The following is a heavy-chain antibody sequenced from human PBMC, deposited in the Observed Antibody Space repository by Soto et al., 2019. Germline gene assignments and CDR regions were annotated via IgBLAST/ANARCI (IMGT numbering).Heavy chain of an antibody. J-gene: IGHJ4*02. CDR3: ARTSGYAFDY. Sequence: EVQLVESGGGLVQPGGSLRLSCAASGFTFSSYAMHWVRQAPGKGLEYVSVINGNGGSTYYANSVKGRFTISRDNSKNTLYLQMGSLRAEDMAVYYCARTSGYAFDYWGQGTLVTVSS. D-gene: IGHD5-12*01. CDR2: INGNGGST. V-gene: IGHV3-64*01. CDR1: GFTFSSYA.